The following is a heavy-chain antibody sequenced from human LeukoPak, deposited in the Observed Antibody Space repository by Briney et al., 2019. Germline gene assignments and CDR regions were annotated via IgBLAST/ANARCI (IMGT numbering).Heavy chain of an antibody. D-gene: IGHD6-13*01. CDR1: GDPISNSY. Sequence: PSETLSLTCTVSGDPISNSYWSWLRQPPEKGLEWIGYIHYSGSTNYNPSLKSRVTMSVDTSKNQFSLKLSSVTAADTAVYYCARLRSLGDSSSNYFYMDVWGKGTTVTVSS. V-gene: IGHV4-59*01. CDR2: IHYSGST. J-gene: IGHJ6*03. CDR3: ARLRSLGDSSSNYFYMDV.